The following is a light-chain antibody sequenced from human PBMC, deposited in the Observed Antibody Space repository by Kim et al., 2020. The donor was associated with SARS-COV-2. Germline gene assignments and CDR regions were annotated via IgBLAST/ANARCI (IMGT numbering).Light chain of an antibody. CDR1: SSNIGAGYH. CDR3: QSYDSSLSGSV. V-gene: IGLV1-40*01. J-gene: IGLJ3*02. Sequence: QSVLTQPPSVSGAPGQRVPISCTGSSSNIGAGYHVHWYQQLPGTAPKLLIYGNSNRPSGVPDRFSGSKSGTSASLAITGLQAEDEADYYCQSYDSSLSGSVFGGGTQLTVL. CDR2: GNS.